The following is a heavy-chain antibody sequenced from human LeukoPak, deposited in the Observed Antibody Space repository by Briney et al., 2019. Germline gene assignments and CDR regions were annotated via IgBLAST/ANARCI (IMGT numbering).Heavy chain of an antibody. V-gene: IGHV4-34*01. CDR2: INHSGST. CDR1: GGSISSYY. CDR3: ARGRPAAGPGSWFDP. J-gene: IGHJ5*02. D-gene: IGHD6-13*01. Sequence: SETLSLTCTVSGGSISSYYWSWIRQPPGKGLEWIGEINHSGSTNYNPSLKSRVTISVDTSKNQFSLKLSSVTAANTAVYYCARGRPAAGPGSWFDPWGQGTLVTVSS.